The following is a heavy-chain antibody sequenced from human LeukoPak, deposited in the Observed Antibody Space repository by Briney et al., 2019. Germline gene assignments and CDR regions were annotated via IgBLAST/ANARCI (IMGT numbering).Heavy chain of an antibody. V-gene: IGHV4-34*01. J-gene: IGHJ4*02. CDR3: ARGAQVPAAIWLRFLEAFDF. D-gene: IGHD2-2*01. CDR1: GWSFSGYY. CDR2: MNHSGST. Sequence: SETLSLTCAVYGWSFSGYYWSWIRQPPGKGLEWIGEMNHSGSTNYNPSLKSRVTISVDTSKNQFSLKLSSVTAADTAVYYCARGAQVPAAIWLRFLEAFDFWGQGTLVTVSS.